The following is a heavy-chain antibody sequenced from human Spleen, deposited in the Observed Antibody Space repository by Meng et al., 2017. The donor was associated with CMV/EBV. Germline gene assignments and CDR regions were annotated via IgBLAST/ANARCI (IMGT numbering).Heavy chain of an antibody. V-gene: IGHV1-2*02. D-gene: IGHD2-21*02. CDR1: GYTFTDYY. CDR2: IDPNNGV. Sequence: ASVKVSCKASGYTFTDYYIHWVRQAPGQGLEWMGWIDPNNGVAQKFQDRVTMTRDTSISTGYIEMSGLTSDDTAVYYCARGLGTVIFFDFWGQGTLVTVSS. J-gene: IGHJ4*02. CDR3: ARGLGTVIFFDF.